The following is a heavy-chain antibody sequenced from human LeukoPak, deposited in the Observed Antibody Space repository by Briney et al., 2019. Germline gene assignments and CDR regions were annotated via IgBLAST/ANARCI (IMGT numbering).Heavy chain of an antibody. CDR2: ISGSSSYI. CDR1: GFTFSSYS. J-gene: IGHJ5*02. D-gene: IGHD2/OR15-2a*01. CDR3: ARSPTFRGWFDP. Sequence: GGSLRLSCAASGFTFSSYSMNWVRQAPGKGLEWVSSISGSSSYIYYADSVKGRFTISRHNAKNSLYLQMNSLRAEDTAVYYCARSPTFRGWFDPWGQGTLVTVSS. V-gene: IGHV3-21*01.